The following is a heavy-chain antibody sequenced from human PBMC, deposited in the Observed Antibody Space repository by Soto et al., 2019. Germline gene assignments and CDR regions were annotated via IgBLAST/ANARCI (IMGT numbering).Heavy chain of an antibody. CDR2: IYYSGTT. V-gene: IGHV4-39*01. CDR3: APFLVPASRHTAFDF. CDR1: GGSISTSNYS. J-gene: IGHJ4*02. D-gene: IGHD2-21*02. Sequence: QLQLQESGPGLVNPSETLSLTCTVSGGSISTSNYSWGWVRQPPGKVLDWIGNIYYSGTTYYNPSHKIRVTIFVDTSKNQFSLQLHSVPAADTAVYYCAPFLVPASRHTAFDFCGPGTLVTVSS.